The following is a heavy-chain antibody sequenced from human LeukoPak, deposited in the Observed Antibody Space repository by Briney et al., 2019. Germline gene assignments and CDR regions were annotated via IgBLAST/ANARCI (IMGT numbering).Heavy chain of an antibody. D-gene: IGHD6-19*01. CDR3: ATVTRGSVAGLYFFEY. V-gene: IGHV4-34*01. CDR2: INHSGST. CDR1: GGSFSGYY. Sequence: SETLSLTCAVYGGSFSGYYWSWIRQPPGKGLEWIEEINHSGSTNYNPSLKSRVTISVDTSKNQFSLELSSVTAADTAVYYCATVTRGSVAGLYFFEYWGQGTLVTVSS. J-gene: IGHJ4*02.